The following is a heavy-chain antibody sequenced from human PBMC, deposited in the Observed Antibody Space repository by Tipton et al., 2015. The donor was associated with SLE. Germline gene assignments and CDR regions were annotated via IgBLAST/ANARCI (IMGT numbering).Heavy chain of an antibody. CDR3: AREDGAFTDRGHFAK. CDR1: GGSISSYY. Sequence: TLSLTCTISGGSISSYYWTWIRQSPGKGLEWIGYVYVSGSTNYNPSLKSRVTISVDTSKNQFSLSLTSVTAADTAVYYCAREDGAFTDRGHFAKWGPGTLVTVSS. J-gene: IGHJ4*02. CDR2: VYVSGST. D-gene: IGHD3-3*02. V-gene: IGHV4-59*01.